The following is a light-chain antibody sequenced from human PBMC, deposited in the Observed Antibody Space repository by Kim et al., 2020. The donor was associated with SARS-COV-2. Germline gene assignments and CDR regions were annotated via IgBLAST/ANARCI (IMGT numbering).Light chain of an antibody. CDR1: QSFTSSY. Sequence: SPGERATLSCRASQSFTSSYLAWYQQKSGQAPRLLIYGASSRATGIPDRFSGSGSGTDFTLTISRLEPEDFAVYYCQQYSSSPWTFGQGTKVDIK. CDR3: QQYSSSPWT. CDR2: GAS. J-gene: IGKJ1*01. V-gene: IGKV3-20*01.